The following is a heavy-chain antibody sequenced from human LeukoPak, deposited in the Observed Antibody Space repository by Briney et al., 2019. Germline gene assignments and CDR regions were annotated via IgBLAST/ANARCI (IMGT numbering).Heavy chain of an antibody. J-gene: IGHJ4*02. CDR3: GRLFDS. CDR2: INYSGTT. Sequence: SETLSLTCTVSGGAIISDNFYWVWVRQPPGKGLEWVGSINYSGTTYYNPSLRSRLSISVDTSRTQFFLRLNSVTAADTAVYYCGRLFDSWGQGILVTVSS. V-gene: IGHV4-39*01. CDR1: GGAIISDNFY.